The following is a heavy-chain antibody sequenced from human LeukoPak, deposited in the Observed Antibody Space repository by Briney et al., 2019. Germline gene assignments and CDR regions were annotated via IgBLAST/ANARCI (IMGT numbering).Heavy chain of an antibody. CDR3: ARDRTTVTWRGRTSFDY. D-gene: IGHD4-17*01. CDR1: GYTFTSYG. V-gene: IGHV1-18*01. Sequence: GASVKVSCKASGYTFTSYGISWVRQAPGQGLEWMGWISAYNGNTNYAQKLQGRVTMTTDTSTSTAYMELRSLRSDDTAVYYCARDRTTVTWRGRTSFDYWGQGTLVTVSS. CDR2: ISAYNGNT. J-gene: IGHJ4*02.